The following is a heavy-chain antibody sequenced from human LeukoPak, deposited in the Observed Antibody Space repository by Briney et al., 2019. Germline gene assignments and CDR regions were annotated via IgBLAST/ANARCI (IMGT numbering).Heavy chain of an antibody. CDR3: ARGRGDSNGYYWFDP. CDR2: FYYSGST. D-gene: IGHD3-22*01. CDR1: GGSISSYY. J-gene: IGHJ5*02. V-gene: IGHV4-59*01. Sequence: PSETLSLTCTVSGGSISSYYWSWIRQPPGKGLEWIGYFYYSGSTNYNPSLKSRVTISIDTSKNQFSLKLTSVTAADTAVYYCARGRGDSNGYYWFDPWGQGTLVTVSS.